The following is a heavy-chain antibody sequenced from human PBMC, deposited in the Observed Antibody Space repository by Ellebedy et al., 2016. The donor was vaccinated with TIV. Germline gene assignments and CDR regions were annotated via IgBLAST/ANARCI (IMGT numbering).Heavy chain of an antibody. Sequence: SETLSLTCAVYGGSFSGYYWSWIRQPPGKGLEWIGEINHSGSTNYNPSLKSRVTILVDTSKNQFSLKLSSVTAADTAVYYCADRQLGATGSFDYWGQGTLVTVSS. CDR2: INHSGST. CDR3: ADRQLGATGSFDY. V-gene: IGHV4-34*01. D-gene: IGHD1-26*01. J-gene: IGHJ4*02. CDR1: GGSFSGYY.